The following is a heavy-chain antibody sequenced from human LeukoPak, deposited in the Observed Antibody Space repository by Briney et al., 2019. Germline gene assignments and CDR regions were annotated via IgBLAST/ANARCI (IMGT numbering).Heavy chain of an antibody. D-gene: IGHD2-21*02. Sequence: SGPTLVNPTQTPTLTCTFSGFTLTTSGVGVGWFRQPPGTALECLAVIYSNDDERYSPSLKSRLTITKDTSNHQVVLTMSNMDPLDTGTYYCAHSIAYCGGDCYPGLYFDYWGQGTLVTVSS. V-gene: IGHV2-5*01. CDR1: GFTLTTSGVG. J-gene: IGHJ4*02. CDR2: IYSNDDE. CDR3: AHSIAYCGGDCYPGLYFDY.